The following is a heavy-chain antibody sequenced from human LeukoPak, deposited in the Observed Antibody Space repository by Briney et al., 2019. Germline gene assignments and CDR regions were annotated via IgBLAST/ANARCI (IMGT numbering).Heavy chain of an antibody. D-gene: IGHD5/OR15-5a*01. CDR3: AREIVSSYYYNGMDV. CDR2: ISYSGNT. CDR1: GGSISNTDSY. J-gene: IGHJ6*02. Sequence: PSETLSLTCTVSGGSISNTDSYWNWIRKPPGKGLEWIGFISYSGNTYSTPSLESRLTISIDTAKNQFSLSLSSVTAADTAVYFCAREIVSSYYYNGMDVWGQGTAVTVSS. V-gene: IGHV4-30-4*01.